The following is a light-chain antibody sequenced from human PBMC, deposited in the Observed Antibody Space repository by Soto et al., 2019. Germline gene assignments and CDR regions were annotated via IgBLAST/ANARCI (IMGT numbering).Light chain of an antibody. CDR3: SSFASSIPLV. CDR2: DVT. V-gene: IGLV2-14*03. J-gene: IGLJ2*01. Sequence: QSALTQPASVSGSPGQSITISCTGTSSDVGGYNYVSWYQQHPGKAPKLLICDVTNRPSGVSNRFSGSKSGNTASLTIYGLQTEDEADYYCSSFASSIPLVFDGGTKVTVL. CDR1: SSDVGGYNY.